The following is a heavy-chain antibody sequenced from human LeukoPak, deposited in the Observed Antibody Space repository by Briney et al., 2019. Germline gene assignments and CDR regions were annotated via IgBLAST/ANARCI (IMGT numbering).Heavy chain of an antibody. J-gene: IGHJ6*04. V-gene: IGHV1-69*01. CDR3: ARAEVPAAIYYYYGMDV. CDR2: IIPIFGTA. D-gene: IGHD2-2*01. CDR1: GGTFSSYA. Sequence: GSSVKVSCKASGGTFSSYAISRVRQAPGQGLEWMGGIIPIFGTANYAQKFQGRVTITADESTSTAYMELSSLRSEDTAVYYCARAEVPAAIYYYYGMDVWGKGTTVTVSS.